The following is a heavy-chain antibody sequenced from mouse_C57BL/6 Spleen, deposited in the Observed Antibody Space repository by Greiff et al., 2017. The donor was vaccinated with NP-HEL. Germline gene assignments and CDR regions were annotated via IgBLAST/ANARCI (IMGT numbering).Heavy chain of an antibody. J-gene: IGHJ2*01. CDR3: ALNYYGSSYLYYFDY. Sequence: QVHVKQSGPELVKPGASVKISCKASGYAFSSSWMNWVKQRPGKGLEWIGRIYPGDGDTNYNGKFKGKATLTADKSSSTAYMQLSSLTSEDSAVYFCALNYYGSSYLYYFDYWGQGTTLTVSS. CDR2: IYPGDGDT. CDR1: GYAFSSSW. D-gene: IGHD1-1*01. V-gene: IGHV1-82*01.